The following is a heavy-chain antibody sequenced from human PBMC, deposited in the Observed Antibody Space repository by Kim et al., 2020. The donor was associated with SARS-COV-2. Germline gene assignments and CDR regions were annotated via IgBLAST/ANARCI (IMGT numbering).Heavy chain of an antibody. Sequence: PSLKRRVTISVDTSKNQFSLKLSSVTAADTAVYYCARRNSGWYKGAFDIWGQGTMVTVSS. V-gene: IGHV4-61*07. J-gene: IGHJ3*02. D-gene: IGHD6-19*01. CDR3: ARRNSGWYKGAFDI.